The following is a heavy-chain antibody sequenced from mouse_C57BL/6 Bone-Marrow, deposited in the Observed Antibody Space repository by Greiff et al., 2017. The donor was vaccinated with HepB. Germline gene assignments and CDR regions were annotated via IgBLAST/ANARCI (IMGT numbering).Heavy chain of an antibody. CDR1: GFTFSSYA. D-gene: IGHD1-1*01. Sequence: EVQLVESGGGLVKPGGSLKLSCAASGFTFSSYAMSWVRQTPEKRLEWVATISDGGSYTYYPDNVKGRFTISRDNAKNNLYLQMSHLKSEDTAMYYCARDITTVVEEAWFAYWGQGTLVTVSA. V-gene: IGHV5-4*01. CDR2: ISDGGSYT. CDR3: ARDITTVVEEAWFAY. J-gene: IGHJ3*01.